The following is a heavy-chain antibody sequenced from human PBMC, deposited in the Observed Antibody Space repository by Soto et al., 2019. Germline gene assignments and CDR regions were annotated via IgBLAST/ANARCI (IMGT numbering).Heavy chain of an antibody. CDR2: ISSSSSYI. CDR3: AREKPHYYYGMDV. V-gene: IGHV3-21*01. J-gene: IGHJ6*02. CDR1: GFTFSSYS. Sequence: PGGSLRLSCAASGFTFSSYSMNWVRQAPGKGLEWVSSISSSSSYIYYADPVKGRFTISRDNAKNSLYLQMNSLRAEDTAVYYCAREKPHYYYGMDVWGQGTTVTVSS.